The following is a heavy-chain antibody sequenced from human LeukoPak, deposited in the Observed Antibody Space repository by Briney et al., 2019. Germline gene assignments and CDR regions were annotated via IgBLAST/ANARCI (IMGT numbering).Heavy chain of an antibody. CDR3: ARGAYDFWSGYSFSGFDI. Sequence: SETLSLTCTVSGGSISSGDYYWSWIRQPPGKGLEWIGYIYYSGSTYYNPSLKSRVTISVDTSKNQFSLKLSSVTAADTAVYYCARGAYDFWSGYSFSGFDIWGQGTMVTVSS. CDR1: GGSISSGDYY. J-gene: IGHJ3*02. CDR2: IYYSGST. D-gene: IGHD3-3*01. V-gene: IGHV4-30-4*08.